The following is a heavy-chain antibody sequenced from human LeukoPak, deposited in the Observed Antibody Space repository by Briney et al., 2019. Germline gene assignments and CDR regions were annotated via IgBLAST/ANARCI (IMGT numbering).Heavy chain of an antibody. CDR2: MSGSGGST. J-gene: IGHJ4*02. D-gene: IGHD1-1*01. CDR3: ATTDTGWGFGY. CDR1: GLTFSSYA. Sequence: GGSPRLSCVASGLTFSSYAMNWVRQAPGKGLEWVSAMSGSGGSTYYADSMKGRFTISRDTSKNTLYLQMNGLRAEDTAVYYCATTDTGWGFGYWGQGTLVTVSS. V-gene: IGHV3-23*01.